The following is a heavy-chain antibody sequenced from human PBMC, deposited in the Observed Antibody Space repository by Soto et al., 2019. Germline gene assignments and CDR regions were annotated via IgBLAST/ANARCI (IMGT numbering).Heavy chain of an antibody. CDR1: GGSISSYY. D-gene: IGHD3-10*01. V-gene: IGHV4-59*01. Sequence: QVQLQESGPGLVKPSETLSLTCTVSGGSISSYYWRWIRQPPGKGLEWIGYIYYSGSTNYNPSLKSRVTISVDKSKNQFSLKLSSVTAADTAVYYCARGDPLLWFGEKVYYGMDVWGQGTTVTVSS. J-gene: IGHJ6*02. CDR3: ARGDPLLWFGEKVYYGMDV. CDR2: IYYSGST.